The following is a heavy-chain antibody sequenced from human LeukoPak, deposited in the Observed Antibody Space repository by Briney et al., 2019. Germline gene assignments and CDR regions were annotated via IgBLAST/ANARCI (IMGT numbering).Heavy chain of an antibody. CDR1: GGSISSYY. D-gene: IGHD2-21*01. CDR2: MYYSGST. V-gene: IGHV4-59*01. CDR3: ARGGESHLNWFDP. Sequence: SETLSLTCTVSGGSISSYYWSWIRQPPGKGLEWIGYMYYSGSTNYNPSLKSRVTMSVDTSKNQFSLKLNSVTAADTAVYYCARGGESHLNWFDPWGQGTLVTVSS. J-gene: IGHJ5*02.